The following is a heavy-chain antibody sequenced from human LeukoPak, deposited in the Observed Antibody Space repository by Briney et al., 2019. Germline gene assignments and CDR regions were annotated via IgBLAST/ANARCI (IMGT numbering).Heavy chain of an antibody. J-gene: IGHJ4*02. D-gene: IGHD2-2*01. CDR1: GFTFSSYG. Sequence: QAGGSLRLSCAASGFTFSSYGMHWVRQAPGKGLEWVAFIRYDGTNKYYADSVKGRFTISRDNAKNTLYLQMNSLRAEDTAVYYCARLDIVVVPAAIRRDYGDYRHDRGQGTLVTVSS. V-gene: IGHV3-30*02. CDR2: IRYDGTNK. CDR3: ARLDIVVVPAAIRRDYGDYRHD.